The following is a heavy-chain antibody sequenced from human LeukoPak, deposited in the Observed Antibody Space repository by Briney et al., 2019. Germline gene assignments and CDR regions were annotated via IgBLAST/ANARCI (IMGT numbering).Heavy chain of an antibody. D-gene: IGHD6-13*01. Sequence: GGSLRLSCAASGFTFSSYSMNWVRQAPGKGLEWVSSISSSSSYIYYADSVKGRFTISRDDARNSLYLQMNSLIAEDTAVYYCARERASSSWTLFGYWGQGTLVTVSS. CDR2: ISSSSSYI. CDR3: ARERASSSWTLFGY. J-gene: IGHJ4*02. V-gene: IGHV3-21*01. CDR1: GFTFSSYS.